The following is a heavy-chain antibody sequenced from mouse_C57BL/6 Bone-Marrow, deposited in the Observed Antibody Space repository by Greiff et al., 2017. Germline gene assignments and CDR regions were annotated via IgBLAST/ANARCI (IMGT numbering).Heavy chain of an antibody. CDR1: GFTFSSYA. Sequence: EVQRVQSGGGLVKPGGSLKLSCAASGFTFSSYAMSWVRQTPEKRLEWVATISDGGSYTYYPDNVKGRVTISRDNAKNNMYLQMSHLKSEDAAMYYGARGGNDVDFWGQGTTLTVSS. CDR3: ARGGNDVDF. V-gene: IGHV5-4*01. D-gene: IGHD2-12*01. CDR2: ISDGGSYT. J-gene: IGHJ2*01.